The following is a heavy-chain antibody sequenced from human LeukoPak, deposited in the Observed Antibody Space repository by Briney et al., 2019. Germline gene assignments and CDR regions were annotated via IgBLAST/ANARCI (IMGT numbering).Heavy chain of an antibody. J-gene: IGHJ4*02. CDR1: GYTFTGYY. V-gene: IGHV1-2*06. D-gene: IGHD2-15*01. Sequence: ASVKVSCKASGYTFTGYYMHWVRQAPGQGLEWMGRINPNSGGTNYAQKFQGRVTMTRDTSISTAYMELSRLRSDDTAVYYCARVPSFKLGYCSGGSCYPFDYWGQGTLVTGSS. CDR3: ARVPSFKLGYCSGGSCYPFDY. CDR2: INPNSGGT.